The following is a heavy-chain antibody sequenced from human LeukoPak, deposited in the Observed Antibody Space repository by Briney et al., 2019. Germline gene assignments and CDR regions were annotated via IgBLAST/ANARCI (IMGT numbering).Heavy chain of an antibody. CDR1: GFTGNTYS. Sequence: GGSLRLSCAACGFTGNTYSMICLRQAPGKGLEWVSYISSSTGTISNADSVKGRFTISTDNAKNSLYLQMNSLRDEDTGVYYCARDRDLAFDIWGQGTSVTVSS. J-gene: IGHJ3*02. CDR3: ARDRDLAFDI. D-gene: IGHD3-10*01. V-gene: IGHV3-48*02. CDR2: ISSSTGTI.